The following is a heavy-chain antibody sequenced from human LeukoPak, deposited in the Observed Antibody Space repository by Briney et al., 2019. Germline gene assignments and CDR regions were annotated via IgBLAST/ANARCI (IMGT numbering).Heavy chain of an antibody. Sequence: SETLSLTCAVYGGSFSGYYWSWIRQPPGKGLEWTGEINHSGSTNYNPSLKSRVTISVDTSKNQFSLKLSSVTAADTAVYYCARRRYSDGMDVWGQGTTVTVSS. D-gene: IGHD5-18*01. CDR3: ARRRYSDGMDV. V-gene: IGHV4-34*01. J-gene: IGHJ6*02. CDR2: INHSGST. CDR1: GGSFSGYY.